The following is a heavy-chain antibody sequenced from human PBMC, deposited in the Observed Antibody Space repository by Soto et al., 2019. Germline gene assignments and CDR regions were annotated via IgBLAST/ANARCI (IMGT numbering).Heavy chain of an antibody. CDR1: GFTFSSYG. Sequence: PGGSLRLSCAASGFTFSSYGMHWVRQAPGKGLEWVAVISYDGSNKYYADSVKGRFTISRDNSKNTLYLQMNSLRAEGTAVYYCAKGSSGVYSSATASGTDVWGQGALVTVSS. CDR3: AKGSSGVYSSATASGTDV. CDR2: ISYDGSNK. D-gene: IGHD6-25*01. J-gene: IGHJ4*02. V-gene: IGHV3-30*18.